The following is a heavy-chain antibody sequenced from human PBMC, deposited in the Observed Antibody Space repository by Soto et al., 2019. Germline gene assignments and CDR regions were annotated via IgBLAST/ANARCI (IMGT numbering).Heavy chain of an antibody. D-gene: IGHD2-2*01. CDR1: GFTFSDYY. CDR3: ARGGGIVVVPAAIAPPDY. J-gene: IGHJ4*02. Sequence: GGSLRLSCAASGFTFSDYYMSWIRQAPGKGLEWVSYISSSGSTIYYADSVKGRFTISRDNAKNSLYLQMNSLRAEDTAVYYCARGGGIVVVPAAIAPPDYWGQGTLVTVSS. V-gene: IGHV3-11*01. CDR2: ISSSGSTI.